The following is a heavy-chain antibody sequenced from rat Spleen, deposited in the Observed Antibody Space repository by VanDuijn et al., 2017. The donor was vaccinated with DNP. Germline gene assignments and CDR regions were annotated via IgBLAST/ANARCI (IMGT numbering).Heavy chain of an antibody. Sequence: EVQLQESGPGLVKPSQSLSLTCSVTGYSITSNYWGWIRQFPGNKMEWIGHITYSGDTDYNPSLRGRISIARDTSKNQFFLQLNSVTAEDAATYYCARQNIVQDWYFDFWGPGTMVTVSS. CDR2: ITYSGDT. D-gene: IGHD1-5*01. J-gene: IGHJ1*01. CDR3: ARQNIVQDWYFDF. CDR1: GYSITSNY. V-gene: IGHV3-1*01.